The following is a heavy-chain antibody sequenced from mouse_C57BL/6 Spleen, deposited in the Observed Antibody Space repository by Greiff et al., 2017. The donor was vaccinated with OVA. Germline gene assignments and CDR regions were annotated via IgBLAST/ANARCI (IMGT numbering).Heavy chain of an antibody. V-gene: IGHV5-17*01. Sequence: EVKLVESGGGLVKPGGSLKLSCAASGFTFSDYGMHWVRQAPEKGLEWVAYISSGSSTIYYADTVKGRFTISRDNAKNTLFLQMTSLRSEDTAMYDGASRAQATPYYFDYWGQGTTLTVSS. CDR1: GFTFSDYG. CDR2: ISSGSSTI. CDR3: ASRAQATPYYFDY. D-gene: IGHD3-2*02. J-gene: IGHJ2*01.